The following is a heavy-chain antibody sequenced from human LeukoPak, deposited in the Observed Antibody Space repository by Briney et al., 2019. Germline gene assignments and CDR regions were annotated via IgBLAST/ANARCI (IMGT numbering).Heavy chain of an antibody. D-gene: IGHD2-21*02. Sequence: GGSLRLSCAASGFTFSSYAMSWVRQAPGKGLEWVSAISGSGGSTYCADSVEGRFTISRDNSKNTLYLQMNSLRAEDTAVYYCAKSQGVVTLYYYYYMDVWGKGTTVTVSS. CDR1: GFTFSSYA. CDR3: AKSQGVVTLYYYYYMDV. J-gene: IGHJ6*03. V-gene: IGHV3-23*01. CDR2: ISGSGGST.